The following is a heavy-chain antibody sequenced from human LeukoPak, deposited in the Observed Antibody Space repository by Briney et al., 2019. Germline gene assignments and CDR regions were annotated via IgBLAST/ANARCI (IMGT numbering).Heavy chain of an antibody. D-gene: IGHD6-6*01. CDR1: GGSISSGGYY. CDR3: ASLDSSVDY. V-gene: IGHV4-61*02. CDR2: IYSTGST. Sequence: SETLSLTCTVSGGSISSGGYYWSWIRQPAGKGLEYLGRIYSTGSTNYNPSLRSRVTISADTSKNHFSLEVSSVTAADTAVYYCASLDSSVDYWGQGTLVTVSS. J-gene: IGHJ4*02.